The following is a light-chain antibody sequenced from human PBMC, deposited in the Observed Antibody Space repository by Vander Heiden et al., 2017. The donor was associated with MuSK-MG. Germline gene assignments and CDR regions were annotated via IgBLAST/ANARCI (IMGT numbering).Light chain of an antibody. CDR1: QSISSY. CDR3: QQSYSTPRT. CDR2: GAS. Sequence: IQLTQPSSSLSASVGDRVTVTCRASQSISSYLNWYQQKPGKAPKLLIYGASSLQSGVPSRFSGSGSGTDFTLTISSLQPEDFATYYCQQSYSTPRTFGQGTKVEIK. J-gene: IGKJ1*01. V-gene: IGKV1-39*01.